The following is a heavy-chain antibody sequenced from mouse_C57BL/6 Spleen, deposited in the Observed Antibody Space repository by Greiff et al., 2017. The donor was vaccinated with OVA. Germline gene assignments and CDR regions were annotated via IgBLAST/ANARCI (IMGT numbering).Heavy chain of an antibody. CDR1: GFTFSSYA. CDR2: ISDGGSYT. CDR3: ARDCHFITTVVFDY. J-gene: IGHJ2*01. Sequence: EVQLVESGGGLVKPGGSLKLSCAASGFTFSSYAMSWVRQTPETRLEWVATISDGGSYTYYPDNVKGRFTISRDNAKNNLYLQMSHLKSEDTAMYYCARDCHFITTVVFDYWGQGTTLTVSS. V-gene: IGHV5-4*01. D-gene: IGHD1-1*01.